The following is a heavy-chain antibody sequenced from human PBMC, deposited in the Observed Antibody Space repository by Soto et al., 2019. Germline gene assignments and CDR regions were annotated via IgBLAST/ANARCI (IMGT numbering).Heavy chain of an antibody. CDR3: VMVDNYVTPTPQDV. D-gene: IGHD3-16*01. CDR2: ISPYTGNT. Sequence: ASVKVSCKASGYTFTSYAMHWVRQAPGQRLEWMGWISPYTGNTHSATKVQGRLTMTTDTSTSTAYMDLGSLTSDDTAVYYCVMVDNYVTPTPQDVWGQGTTVTVSS. V-gene: IGHV1-18*01. J-gene: IGHJ6*02. CDR1: GYTFTSYA.